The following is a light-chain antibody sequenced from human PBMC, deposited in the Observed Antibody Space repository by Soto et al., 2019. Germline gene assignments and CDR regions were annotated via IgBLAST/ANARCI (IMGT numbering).Light chain of an antibody. CDR2: KAS. Sequence: DIQMTQSPSTLSTSVGDRVTITCRASQSISSWLAWYQQKVGKAPKLLIYKASTLESGVPSRFSGSGSGTEFTLTISSLHPDDFATYYCQQYSSYPLTFGGGTKVEIK. J-gene: IGKJ4*01. CDR1: QSISSW. V-gene: IGKV1-5*03. CDR3: QQYSSYPLT.